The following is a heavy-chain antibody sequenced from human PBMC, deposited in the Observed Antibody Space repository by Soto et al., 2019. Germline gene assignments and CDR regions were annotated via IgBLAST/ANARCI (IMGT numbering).Heavy chain of an antibody. Sequence: QVQLVQSGAEVKKPGSSVKVSCKASGGTFSSYAISWVRQAPGQGLEWMGGIIPIFGTANYAQKFQGRVTITADESTSTAYMELGSLRSEDTAVYYCAGHTYYYDSSGYYPPDYWGQGTLVTVSS. CDR2: IIPIFGTA. CDR3: AGHTYYYDSSGYYPPDY. V-gene: IGHV1-69*01. D-gene: IGHD3-22*01. CDR1: GGTFSSYA. J-gene: IGHJ4*02.